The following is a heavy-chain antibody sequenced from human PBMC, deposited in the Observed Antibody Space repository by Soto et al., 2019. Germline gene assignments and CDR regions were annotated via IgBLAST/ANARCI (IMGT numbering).Heavy chain of an antibody. Sequence: PGESLKISCKGSGYSFTSYWIGWVRQMPGKGLEWMGIIYPGDSDTRYSPSCQGQVTISADKSISTAYLQWSSLKASDTAMYYCARSSSRWSGRDYSGKDVWGQGTTVTVSS. CDR2: IYPGDSDT. CDR3: ARSSSRWSGRDYSGKDV. D-gene: IGHD6-13*01. CDR1: GYSFTSYW. V-gene: IGHV5-51*01. J-gene: IGHJ6*02.